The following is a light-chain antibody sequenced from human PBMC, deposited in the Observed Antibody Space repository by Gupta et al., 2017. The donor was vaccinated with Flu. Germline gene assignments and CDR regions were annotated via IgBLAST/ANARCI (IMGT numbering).Light chain of an antibody. CDR3: QSYDVSNTLV. J-gene: IGLJ3*02. V-gene: IGLV6-57*03. CDR2: EDK. CDR1: SGSIAYDY. Sequence: FVLTQPRSVSESPGKPVTIACTRSSGSIAYDYVQWYQQRPGIAPTTVIYEDKKRHDGGPDLCSGSSDRSSNAASRTISGLQSEDEADYYCQSYDVSNTLVFGGGTKLTVL.